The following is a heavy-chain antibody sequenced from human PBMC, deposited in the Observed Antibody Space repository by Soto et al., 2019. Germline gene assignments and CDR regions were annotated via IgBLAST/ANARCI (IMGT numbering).Heavy chain of an antibody. CDR1: GFTFSSYA. V-gene: IGHV3-30-3*01. Sequence: GGSLRLSCAASGFTFSSYAMHWVRQAPGKGLEWVAVISYDGSNKYYADSVKGRFTISRDNSKNTLYLQMNSLRAEDTAVYYCARGVYMDCSGGSCGQREYYYYGMDVWGQGTTVTVSS. J-gene: IGHJ6*02. D-gene: IGHD2-15*01. CDR2: ISYDGSNK. CDR3: ARGVYMDCSGGSCGQREYYYYGMDV.